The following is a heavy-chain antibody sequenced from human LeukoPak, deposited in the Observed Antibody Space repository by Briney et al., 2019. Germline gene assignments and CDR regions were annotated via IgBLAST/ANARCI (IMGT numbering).Heavy chain of an antibody. V-gene: IGHV1-69*04. CDR2: IIPILDKA. J-gene: IGHJ5*02. CDR1: GDTFSSYA. D-gene: IGHD3-10*01. Sequence: ASVKVSCKASGDTFSSYAITWARQAPGQGLEWMGRIIPILDKANYAQKFQGRFTIIADKSTSTAYMELNSLRFEDTAVYYCARGDYYGSSSPWFDPWGQGTLVTVSS. CDR3: ARGDYYGSSSPWFDP.